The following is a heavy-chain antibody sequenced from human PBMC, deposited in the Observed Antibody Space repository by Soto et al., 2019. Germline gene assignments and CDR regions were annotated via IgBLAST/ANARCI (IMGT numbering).Heavy chain of an antibody. CDR2: ISGGGDIT. D-gene: IGHD3-10*01. V-gene: IGHV3-23*01. CDR3: ATGRCGSGILTPRVDF. J-gene: IGHJ4*02. Sequence: EVQLLESGGGLVQPGGSLRHSCAASGFTFNNYAMTWVRQAPGKGLEWVSAISGGGDITSYADSVKGRFTVSREGSKNTLYLQMSSLRAEDTALYYCATGRCGSGILTPRVDFWYQVTLVTVSS. CDR1: GFTFNNYA.